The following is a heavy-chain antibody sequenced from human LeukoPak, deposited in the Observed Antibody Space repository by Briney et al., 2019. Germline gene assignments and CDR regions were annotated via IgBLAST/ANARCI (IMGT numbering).Heavy chain of an antibody. CDR1: GFTFSSYA. D-gene: IGHD3-22*01. V-gene: IGHV3-23*01. CDR2: ISPSSGT. CDR3: ARPQSSSGYYWPFDD. Sequence: GGSLRLSCAASGFTFSSYAMRWVRQAPGKGLEWVSAISPSSGTFYADSVKGRFTISRDNSKNTLYLQMNSLRAEDTAVYYCARPQSSSGYYWPFDDWGQGTLVTVSS. J-gene: IGHJ4*02.